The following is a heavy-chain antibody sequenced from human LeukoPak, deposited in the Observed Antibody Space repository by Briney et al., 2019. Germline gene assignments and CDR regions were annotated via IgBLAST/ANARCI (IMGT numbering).Heavy chain of an antibody. J-gene: IGHJ4*02. V-gene: IGHV4-61*02. CDR3: ARVGSDHLSFDY. Sequence: SETLSLTCTVSGGSINSGSQYWSWIRQPAGKGLEWIGRIYTSGGTNYNPSLKSRVTKSVDTSKNQFSLKLSSVTAADTAVYYCARVGSDHLSFDYWGQGTLVTVSS. CDR1: GGSINSGSQY. D-gene: IGHD6-19*01. CDR2: IYTSGGT.